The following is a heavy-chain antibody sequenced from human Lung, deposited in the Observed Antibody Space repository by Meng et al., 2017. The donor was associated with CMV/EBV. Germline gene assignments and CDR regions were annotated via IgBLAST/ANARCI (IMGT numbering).Heavy chain of an antibody. CDR1: GFTFSSYW. V-gene: IGHV3-7*01. CDR3: ARGYYYDSKVEHY. J-gene: IGHJ4*02. D-gene: IGHD3-22*01. CDR2: IKQDGSEK. Sequence: GEXXKISCAASGFTFSSYWMSWVRQAPGKGLEWVANIKQDGSEKYYVDSVKGRFTISRDNAKNSLYLQMNSLRAEDTAVYYCARGYYYDSKVEHYWGQGKXV.